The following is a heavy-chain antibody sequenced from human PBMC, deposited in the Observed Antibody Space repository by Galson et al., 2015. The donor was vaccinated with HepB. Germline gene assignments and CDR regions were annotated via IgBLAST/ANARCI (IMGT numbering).Heavy chain of an antibody. CDR3: ARYSYGDFYYYYGMDV. J-gene: IGHJ6*02. V-gene: IGHV4-59*01. CDR1: GGSISSYY. CDR2: IYYSGST. Sequence: ETLSLTCTVSGGSISSYYWSWIRQPPGKGLEWIGYIYYSGSTNYNPSLKSRVTISVDTSKNQFSLKLSSVTAADTAVYYCARYSYGDFYYYYGMDVWGQGTTVTVSS. D-gene: IGHD5-18*01.